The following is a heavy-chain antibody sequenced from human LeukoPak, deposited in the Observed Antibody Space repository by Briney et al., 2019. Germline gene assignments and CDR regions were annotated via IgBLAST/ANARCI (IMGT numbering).Heavy chain of an antibody. V-gene: IGHV3-7*03. CDR3: ARDMASSGLDY. CDR2: IKQDGGEK. J-gene: IGHJ4*02. Sequence: GGSLRLSCAASGFTFSSYWMSWVRQAPGKGLEWVANIKQDGGEKYYVDSVKGRFTTSRDNAKNPLYLQTTSLSAADTAVYYCARDMASSGLDYWGQGTLVTVSS. D-gene: IGHD3-22*01. CDR1: GFTFSSYW.